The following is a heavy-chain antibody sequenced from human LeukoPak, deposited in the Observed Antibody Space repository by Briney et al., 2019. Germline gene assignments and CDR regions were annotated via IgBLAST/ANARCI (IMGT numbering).Heavy chain of an antibody. Sequence: ASVKVSCKASGYTFTGYYMHWVRQAPGQGLEWMGWINPSSGGTNYAQKFQGRVTMTRDTSISTAYMELSRLRSDDTAVYYCAIVMITFGGVIDPWGQGTLVTVPS. CDR3: AIVMITFGGVIDP. V-gene: IGHV1-2*02. CDR1: GYTFTGYY. J-gene: IGHJ5*02. CDR2: INPSSGGT. D-gene: IGHD3-16*01.